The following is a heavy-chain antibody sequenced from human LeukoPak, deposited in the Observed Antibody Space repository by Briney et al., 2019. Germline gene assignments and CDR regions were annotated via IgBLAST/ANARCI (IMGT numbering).Heavy chain of an antibody. D-gene: IGHD5-18*01. J-gene: IGHJ4*02. CDR2: IYYSRST. CDR1: GGSISSGGYY. V-gene: IGHV4-31*03. CDR3: ARAVGYTAMVYFDY. Sequence: SSQTLSLTCTVSGGSISSGGYYWSWIRQHPGKGLEWIGYIYYSRSTYYNPSLKSRVTISVDTSKNQFSLKLSSVTAADTAVYYCARAVGYTAMVYFDYWGQGTLVTVSS.